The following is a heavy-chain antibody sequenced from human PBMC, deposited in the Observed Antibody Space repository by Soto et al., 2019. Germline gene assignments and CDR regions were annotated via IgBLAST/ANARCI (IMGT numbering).Heavy chain of an antibody. J-gene: IGHJ6*02. CDR2: ISSSSSYI. Sequence: RGSLRLSCAASGFTFSSYSMNWVRQAPGKGLEWVSSISSSSSYIYYADSVKGRFTISRDNAKNSLYLQMNSLRAEDTAVYYCARDSQSVAGGLVPSAACYYYGMDVWGQGTTVTVSS. D-gene: IGHD2-15*01. V-gene: IGHV3-21*01. CDR1: GFTFSSYS. CDR3: ARDSQSVAGGLVPSAACYYYGMDV.